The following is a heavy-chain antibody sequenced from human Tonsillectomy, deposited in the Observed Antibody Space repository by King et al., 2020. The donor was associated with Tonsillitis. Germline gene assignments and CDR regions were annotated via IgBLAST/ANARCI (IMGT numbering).Heavy chain of an antibody. Sequence: VQLVESGAEVKKPGASVKVSCKASGYTFTGYHMHWVRQARGQGLEWMGWISPNSGGTNYYQMFQGRVTMTRDTSITTAYMELSGLRSDDTAVYYCAKIGTAYGAFDIWGQGTMVTVSS. CDR3: AKIGTAYGAFDI. D-gene: IGHD3-10*01. V-gene: IGHV1-2*02. CDR2: ISPNSGGT. J-gene: IGHJ3*02. CDR1: GYTFTGYH.